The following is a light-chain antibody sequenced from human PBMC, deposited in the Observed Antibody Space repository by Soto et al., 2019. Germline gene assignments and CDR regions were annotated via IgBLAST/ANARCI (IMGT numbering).Light chain of an antibody. J-gene: IGKJ2*01. V-gene: IGKV4-1*01. CDR2: WAS. CDR1: QSLL. Sequence: DIVMTQSPDSLAMSLGERATISCKSSQSLLTWYQHRPGQSPKMLIFWASARESGVPERFSGSGSETDFTLTISGLQPEDAAVYYCQQYYSDFFTFGQGTRLEIK. CDR3: QQYYSDFFT.